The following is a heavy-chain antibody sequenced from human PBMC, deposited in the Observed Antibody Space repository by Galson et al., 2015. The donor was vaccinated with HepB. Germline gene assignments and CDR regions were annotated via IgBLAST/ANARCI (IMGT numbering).Heavy chain of an antibody. D-gene: IGHD2-2*01. CDR3: ARDRYCSSTSCYGAFDI. J-gene: IGHJ3*02. CDR1: GFTFSSYW. Sequence: SLRLSCAAPGFTFSSYWMSWVRQAPGKGLEWVANIKQDGSEKYYVDSVKGRFTISRDNAKNSLYLQMNSLRAEDTAVYYCARDRYCSSTSCYGAFDIWGQGTIVTVSS. CDR2: IKQDGSEK. V-gene: IGHV3-7*03.